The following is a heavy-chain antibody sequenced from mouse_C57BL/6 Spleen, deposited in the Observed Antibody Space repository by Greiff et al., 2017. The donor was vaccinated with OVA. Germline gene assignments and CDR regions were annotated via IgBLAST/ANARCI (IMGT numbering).Heavy chain of an antibody. CDR3: ARKREGAWFAY. V-gene: IGHV1-61*01. Sequence: QVQLKQPGAELVRPGSSVKLSCKASGYTFTSYWMDWVKQRPGQGLEWIGNIYPSDSETHYNQKFKDKATLTVDKSSSTAYMQLSSLTSEDSAVYYCARKREGAWFAYWGQGTLVTVSA. CDR2: IYPSDSET. CDR1: GYTFTSYW. J-gene: IGHJ3*01.